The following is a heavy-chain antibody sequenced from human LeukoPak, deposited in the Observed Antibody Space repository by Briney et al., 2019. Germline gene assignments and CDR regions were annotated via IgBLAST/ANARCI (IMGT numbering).Heavy chain of an antibody. Sequence: PGGSLRLSCAASGFTFSSYGMHWVRQAPGKGLEWVAVIWYDGSDKYYADSVKGRFTISRDNSKNTLYLQMNSLRAEDTAVYYCARGPQLVRYMDYWGQGTLVTVSS. D-gene: IGHD6-13*01. CDR1: GFTFSSYG. CDR2: IWYDGSDK. CDR3: ARGPQLVRYMDY. V-gene: IGHV3-33*01. J-gene: IGHJ4*02.